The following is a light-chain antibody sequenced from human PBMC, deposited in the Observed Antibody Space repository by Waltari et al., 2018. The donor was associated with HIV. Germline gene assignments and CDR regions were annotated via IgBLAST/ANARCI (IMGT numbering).Light chain of an antibody. CDR3: AVWDDNLNVV. J-gene: IGLJ2*01. V-gene: IGLV1-47*01. Sequence: LIQRSYQRAAGVPDRFSGPKPGTAASLAISGLRSEDEADYYCAVWDDNLNVVFGGGTKLTVL. CDR2: RSY.